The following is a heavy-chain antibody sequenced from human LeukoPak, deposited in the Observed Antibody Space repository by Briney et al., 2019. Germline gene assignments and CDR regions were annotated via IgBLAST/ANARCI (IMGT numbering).Heavy chain of an antibody. CDR1: GGSISSYY. D-gene: IGHD6-13*01. J-gene: IGHJ4*02. CDR2: IYYSGNT. CDR3: ARLLGSSSWYEY. V-gene: IGHV4-59*08. Sequence: SETLSLTCTVSGGSISSYYWSWIRQPPGKGLEYIGYIYYSGNTNSNPSLNSRVTISVDTSKNQFSLKLSSVTAADTAVYYCARLLGSSSWYEYWGQGTLVTVSS.